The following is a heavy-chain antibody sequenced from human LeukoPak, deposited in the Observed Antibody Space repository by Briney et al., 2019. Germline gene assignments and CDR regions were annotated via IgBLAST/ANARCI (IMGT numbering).Heavy chain of an antibody. V-gene: IGHV3-23*01. CDR2: IAGSGGST. CDR1: GFTFSTYA. J-gene: IGHJ4*02. Sequence: GGSLRLSCAASGFTFSTYAMSWVRQAPGKGLEWVSSIAGSGGSTYYADSVKGRFTISRDNSENTLYLQMNSLRAEDTALYYCAKDTLWFGELLGYFDYWGQGTLVTVSS. D-gene: IGHD3-10*01. CDR3: AKDTLWFGELLGYFDY.